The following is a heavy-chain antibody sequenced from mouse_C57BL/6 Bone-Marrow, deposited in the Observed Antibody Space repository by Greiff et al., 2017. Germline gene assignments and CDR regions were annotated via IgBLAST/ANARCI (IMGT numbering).Heavy chain of an antibody. D-gene: IGHD2-5*01. V-gene: IGHV5-16*01. Sequence: DVMLVESEGGLVQPGSSMKLSCTASGFTFSDYYMAWVRQVPEKGLEWVANINYDGSSTYYLDSLKSRFIISGDNAKNILYLQMSSLKSEDTATYYCARDSNYGDYAMDYWGQGTSVTVSS. CDR2: INYDGSST. CDR3: ARDSNYGDYAMDY. J-gene: IGHJ4*01. CDR1: GFTFSDYY.